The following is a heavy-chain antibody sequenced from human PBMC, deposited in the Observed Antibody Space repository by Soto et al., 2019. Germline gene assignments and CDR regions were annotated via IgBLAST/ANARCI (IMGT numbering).Heavy chain of an antibody. CDR2: ISSGGTFI. CDR1: GFRFSDYT. D-gene: IGHD1-26*01. V-gene: IGHV3-21*06. J-gene: IGHJ5*01. CDR3: ARYSVGWYEY. Sequence: PGGSLRLSCEASGFRFSDYTMSWVRQAPGKGLQWVASISSGGTFIYVAESLKGRLTVSRDNAENSVFLELTSLRSEDTAVYFCARYSVGWYEYWGQGTLVTVSS.